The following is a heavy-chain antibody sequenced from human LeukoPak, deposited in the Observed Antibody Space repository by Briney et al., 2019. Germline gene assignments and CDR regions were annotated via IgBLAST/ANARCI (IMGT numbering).Heavy chain of an antibody. D-gene: IGHD2-15*01. CDR1: GFTVSTNC. V-gene: IGHV3-53*01. Sequence: GGSLILSCAASGFTVSTNCMIWVRQPPGKGLEWVSVIYNTGSTYNADSVKGRFTISRDNSKNTLYLQMNSLRAEDTAVYYCAKVPDCSGGSCYFMPGGWFDPWGQGTLVTVSS. CDR3: AKVPDCSGGSCYFMPGGWFDP. CDR2: IYNTGST. J-gene: IGHJ5*02.